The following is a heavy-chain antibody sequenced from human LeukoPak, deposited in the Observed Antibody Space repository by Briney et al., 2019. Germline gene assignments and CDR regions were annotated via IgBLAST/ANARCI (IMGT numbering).Heavy chain of an antibody. CDR3: ARVFWEKDGFIGAFDI. CDR1: GFTFSSYS. J-gene: IGHJ3*02. Sequence: PGGSLRLSCAASGFTFSSYSMNWVGQAPGKGLEWVSSISSSSSYIYYADSVKGRFTISRDNAKNSLYLQMNSLRAEDTAVYYCARVFWEKDGFIGAFDIWGQGTMVTVSS. D-gene: IGHD3-3*01. V-gene: IGHV3-21*01. CDR2: ISSSSSYI.